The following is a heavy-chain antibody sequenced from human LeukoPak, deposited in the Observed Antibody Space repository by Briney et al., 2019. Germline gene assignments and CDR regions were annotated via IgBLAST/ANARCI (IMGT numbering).Heavy chain of an antibody. CDR2: IAFDRANE. D-gene: IGHD5/OR15-5a*01. CDR3: AREPSGNFGQLVSSAEYFQH. CDR1: GFTFNNYA. J-gene: IGHJ1*01. V-gene: IGHV3-30-3*01. Sequence: GGSLRLSCATSGFTFNNYAIHWVRQAPGKGLERVADIAFDRANEYYADSVRGRFMIARDNSKNTVYLQMNSHTIEDTAVYYCAREPSGNFGQLVSSAEYFQHWGQGTRVTVSS.